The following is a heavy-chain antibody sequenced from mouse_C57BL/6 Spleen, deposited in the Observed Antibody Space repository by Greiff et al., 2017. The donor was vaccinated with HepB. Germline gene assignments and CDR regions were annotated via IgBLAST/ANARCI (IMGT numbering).Heavy chain of an antibody. CDR2: ISYDGSN. Sequence: DVHLVESGPGLVKPSQSLSLTCSVTGYSITSGYYWNWIRQFPGNKLEWMGYISYDGSNNYNPSLKNRISITRDTSKNQFFLKLNSVTTEDTATYYCARGDYGSSYFDYWGQGTTLTVSS. CDR3: ARGDYGSSYFDY. J-gene: IGHJ2*01. CDR1: GYSITSGYY. D-gene: IGHD1-1*01. V-gene: IGHV3-6*01.